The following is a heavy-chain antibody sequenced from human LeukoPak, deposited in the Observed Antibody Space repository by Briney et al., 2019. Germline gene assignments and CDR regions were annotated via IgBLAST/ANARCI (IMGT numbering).Heavy chain of an antibody. V-gene: IGHV4-34*01. CDR3: ARGLGYSSSCYY. Sequence: SETLSLTCAVYGGSFSGYYWSWIRQPPGKGLEWIGEINHSGSTNYNPSLKSRVTISVDTSKNQFSLKLSSVTAADTAVYYCARGLGYSSSCYYWGQGTLVTVSS. D-gene: IGHD6-13*01. CDR1: GGSFSGYY. CDR2: INHSGST. J-gene: IGHJ4*02.